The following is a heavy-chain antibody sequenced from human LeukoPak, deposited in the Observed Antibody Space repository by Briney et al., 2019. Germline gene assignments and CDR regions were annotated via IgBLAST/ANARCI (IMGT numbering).Heavy chain of an antibody. D-gene: IGHD2-2*01. J-gene: IGHJ4*02. Sequence: ASVTVSCKASGYTFSSYYIHWVRQAPEQGLEWMGIVNPSGGSPSYAQKFQGRVTLTRDTSTSTVYMDLSSLRSEDTAVYYCARRGYCISTSCSLDYWGQGTLVTVSS. CDR3: ARRGYCISTSCSLDY. CDR2: VNPSGGSP. V-gene: IGHV1-46*01. CDR1: GYTFSSYY.